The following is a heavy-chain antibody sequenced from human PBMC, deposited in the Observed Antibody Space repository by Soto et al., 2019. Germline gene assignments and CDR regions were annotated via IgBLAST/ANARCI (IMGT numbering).Heavy chain of an antibody. CDR2: IYYSGST. D-gene: IGHD6-6*01. J-gene: IGHJ5*02. CDR3: ARERPDGARLDP. CDR1: GGSIRSGDHY. V-gene: IGHV4-30-4*01. Sequence: SLSLTCTVSGGSIRSGDHYWSWMRQPPGKGLEWIGYIYYSGSTYYNPSLKSRVTISVDTSKSQFSLKLTSVTAADTAVYYCARERPDGARLDPWGQGTLVTVSS.